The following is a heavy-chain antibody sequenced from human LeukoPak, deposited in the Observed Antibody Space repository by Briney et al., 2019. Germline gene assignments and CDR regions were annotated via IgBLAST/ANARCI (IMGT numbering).Heavy chain of an antibody. D-gene: IGHD3-10*01. J-gene: IGHJ6*04. V-gene: IGHV1-2*02. Sequence: ASVKVSCKASGYTFTSYGISWVRQAPGQGLEWMGWINPNSGGTNYAQKFQGRVTMTRDTSISTAYMELSRLRSDDTAVYYCARDPTSGYYGSGTMDVWGKGTTVTVSS. CDR1: GYTFTSYG. CDR2: INPNSGGT. CDR3: ARDPTSGYYGSGTMDV.